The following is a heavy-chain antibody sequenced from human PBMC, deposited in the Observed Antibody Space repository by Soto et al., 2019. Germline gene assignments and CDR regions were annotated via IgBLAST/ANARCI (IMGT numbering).Heavy chain of an antibody. CDR2: FDPEDGET. V-gene: IGHV1-24*01. J-gene: IGHJ5*02. Sequence: ASVKVSCKVSGYTLTELSMHWVRQAPGKGLEWMGGFDPEDGETIYAQKFQGRVTMTEDTSTDTAYMELSSLRSEDTAVYYCATEGSIAVAGKGHGQRAISWFDPWGQGTLVTVPQ. CDR1: GYTLTELS. D-gene: IGHD6-19*01. CDR3: ATEGSIAVAGKGHGQRAISWFDP.